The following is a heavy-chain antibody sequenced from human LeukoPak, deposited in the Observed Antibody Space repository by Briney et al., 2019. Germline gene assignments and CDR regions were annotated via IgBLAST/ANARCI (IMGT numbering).Heavy chain of an antibody. V-gene: IGHV3-23*01. CDR1: GFTFTNYA. D-gene: IGHD5-24*01. Sequence: QSGGSLRLSCAASGFTFTNYAMNWVRHAPGKGLEWVSSISGSGDDTSYADSVKGRFTISRDSSRNTLYLQMNSLRAEDTAVYYCAKQFVDIWGQGTLVTVSS. CDR2: ISGSGDDT. J-gene: IGHJ5*02. CDR3: AKQFVDI.